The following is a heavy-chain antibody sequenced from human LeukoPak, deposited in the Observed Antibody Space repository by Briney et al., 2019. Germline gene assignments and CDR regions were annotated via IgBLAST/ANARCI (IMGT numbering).Heavy chain of an antibody. CDR1: GFTFSDYS. CDR2: TSSSGTTI. V-gene: IGHV3-48*04. J-gene: IGHJ6*03. D-gene: IGHD5-18*01. Sequence: GGSLRLSCAASGFTFSDYSINWVRQAPGKGLEYVSYTSSSGTTIYYADSVKGRFTISRDNAKSSLYLQMSILRAEDTAVYYCARVPSGYTYGYGYYFYYMDVWGKGTTVTVSS. CDR3: ARVPSGYTYGYGYYFYYMDV.